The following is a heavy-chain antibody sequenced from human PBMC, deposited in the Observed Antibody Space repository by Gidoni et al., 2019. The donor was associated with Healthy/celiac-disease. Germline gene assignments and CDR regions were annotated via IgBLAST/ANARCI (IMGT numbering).Heavy chain of an antibody. Sequence: EVPKPGSSVKVSCKASGGTFSSYAISWVRQAPGQGLEWMGGIIPIFGIANYAQKFQGRVTITADKSTSTAYMERSSLRSEDTAVYYCASHGSPSGHDSSGYYYYYYGMDVWGQGTTVTVSS. V-gene: IGHV1-69*17. CDR2: IIPIFGIA. CDR1: GGTFSSYA. J-gene: IGHJ6*02. CDR3: ASHGSPSGHDSSGYYYYYYGMDV. D-gene: IGHD3-22*01.